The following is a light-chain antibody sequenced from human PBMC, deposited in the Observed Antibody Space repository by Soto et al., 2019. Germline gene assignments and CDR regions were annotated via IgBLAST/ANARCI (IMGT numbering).Light chain of an antibody. J-gene: IGLJ1*01. CDR1: SRDIGAYNY. CDR3: CSYADGSIYA. Sequence: QSVLTQPASVSGSPGQSITIFCTGTSRDIGAYNYVSWYLQHPGKAPKLMIYEVVNRPSGISNRFSGSKSGNTASLTISGLQAEDEADYYCCSYADGSIYAFGTGTKVTVL. CDR2: EVV. V-gene: IGLV2-14*01.